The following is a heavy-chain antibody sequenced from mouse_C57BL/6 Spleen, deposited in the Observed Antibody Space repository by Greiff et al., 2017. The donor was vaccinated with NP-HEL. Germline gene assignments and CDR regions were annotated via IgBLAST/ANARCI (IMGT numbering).Heavy chain of an antibody. Sequence: EVQVVESGGGLVQPGGSMKLSCVASGFTFSNYWMNWVRQSPEKGLEWVAQIRLKSDNYATHYAESVKGRFTISRDDSKSSVYLQMNNLRAEDTGIYYCTGGLYGSWDWYFDVWGTGTTVTVSS. D-gene: IGHD1-1*01. CDR2: IRLKSDNYAT. CDR3: TGGLYGSWDWYFDV. J-gene: IGHJ1*03. CDR1: GFTFSNYW. V-gene: IGHV6-3*01.